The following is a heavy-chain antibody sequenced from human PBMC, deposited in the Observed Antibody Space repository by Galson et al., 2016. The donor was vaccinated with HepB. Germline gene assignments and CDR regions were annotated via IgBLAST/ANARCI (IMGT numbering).Heavy chain of an antibody. D-gene: IGHD3-22*01. CDR1: GITFSTYD. V-gene: IGHV3-13*01. CDR2: IGIVGDT. CDR3: ARVYYDRSIQDHYGMDV. J-gene: IGHJ6*02. Sequence: SLRLSCAASGITFSTYDFHWVRQAAGKGLEWVSAIGIVGDTYYPGSVTGRFTISRDNAENSLYLQMNSLRAGDTAVYYCARVYYDRSIQDHYGMDVWGLGTTVTVSS.